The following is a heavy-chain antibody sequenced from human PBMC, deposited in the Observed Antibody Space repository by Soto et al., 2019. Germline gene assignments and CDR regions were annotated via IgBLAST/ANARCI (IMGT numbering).Heavy chain of an antibody. CDR2: INHSGST. CDR1: GGSFSGYY. V-gene: IGHV4-34*01. D-gene: IGHD6-13*01. J-gene: IGHJ4*02. Sequence: QVQLQQWGAGLLKPSETLSLTCAVYGGSFSGYYCSWIRQPPGKGLEWIGEINHSGSTNYNPSLKSRVTISVDTSKNQFSLKLSSVTAADTAVYYCARTYSSSWSPFEYWGQGTLVTVSS. CDR3: ARTYSSSWSPFEY.